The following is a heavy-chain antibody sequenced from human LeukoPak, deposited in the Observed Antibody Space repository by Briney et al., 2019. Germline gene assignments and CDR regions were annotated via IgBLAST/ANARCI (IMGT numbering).Heavy chain of an antibody. J-gene: IGHJ4*02. CDR1: GFTFSSYW. D-gene: IGHD3-22*01. Sequence: GGSLRLSCAASGFTFSSYWMSWVRQAPGKGLEWVANIKQDGSEKYYVDSVKGRFTISRDNAKNSLYLQMNSLRAEDTAVYYCARDAYYDSSGYTKNFDYWGQGTLVTVSP. CDR2: IKQDGSEK. V-gene: IGHV3-7*01. CDR3: ARDAYYDSSGYTKNFDY.